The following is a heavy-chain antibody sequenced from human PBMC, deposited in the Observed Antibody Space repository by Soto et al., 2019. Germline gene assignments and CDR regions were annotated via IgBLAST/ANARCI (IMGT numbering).Heavy chain of an antibody. D-gene: IGHD6-19*01. CDR2: IYHIGSP. CDR1: GRPVSSGGYY. CDR3: VRDRALDSSGHWFDS. Sequence: SETLSLTCTVSGRPVSSGGYYWTWIRQFPGKGLEWIGYIYHIGSPSYNPSLKSRLSMSLDASNNQFSLNLPSVTAADTAIYYCVRDRALDSSGHWFDSWGQGTLVTVSS. V-gene: IGHV4-31*03. J-gene: IGHJ5*01.